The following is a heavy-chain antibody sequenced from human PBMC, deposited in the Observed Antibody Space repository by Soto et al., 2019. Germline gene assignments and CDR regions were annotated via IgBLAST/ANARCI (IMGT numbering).Heavy chain of an antibody. CDR1: GGTFSSYA. CDR2: IIPIFGTA. CDR3: ARDTYYYDSSGYYPHAFDI. Sequence: ASVKVSCKASGGTFSSYAISWVRQAPGQGLEWMGGIIPIFGTANYAQKFQGRVTITADESTSTAYMELSSLRSEDTAVYYCARDTYYYDSSGYYPHAFDIWGQGTMVTDSS. J-gene: IGHJ3*02. D-gene: IGHD3-22*01. V-gene: IGHV1-69*13.